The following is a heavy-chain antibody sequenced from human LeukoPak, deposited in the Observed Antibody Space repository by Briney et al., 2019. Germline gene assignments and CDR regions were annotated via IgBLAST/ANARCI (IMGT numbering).Heavy chain of an antibody. Sequence: SETLSLTCTVSGGSFSSYYWSWLRQPAGKGLEWIGRIYPSGYTNHNPSLKSRVTMSVDTSKNQFPLKLSSVTAADTAVFYCARLRTGGQYYFDYWGQGNLVTVSS. CDR1: GGSFSSYY. CDR3: ARLRTGGQYYFDY. J-gene: IGHJ4*02. V-gene: IGHV4-4*07. D-gene: IGHD3-16*01. CDR2: IYPSGYT.